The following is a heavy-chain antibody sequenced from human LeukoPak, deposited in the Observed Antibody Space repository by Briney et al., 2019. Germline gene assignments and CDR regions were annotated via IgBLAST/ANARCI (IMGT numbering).Heavy chain of an antibody. Sequence: GGSLRLSCAASGFTVSSNYLNWVRQAPGKGLEWVSVIYSGGSTYYADSVKGRFTISRDNLRNTLFPQMNSLRAEDTAVYYCARERRYCSGDNCYSGSDYWGQGTLVTVSS. CDR3: ARERRYCSGDNCYSGSDY. J-gene: IGHJ4*02. V-gene: IGHV3-53*01. CDR1: GFTVSSNY. CDR2: IYSGGST. D-gene: IGHD2-15*01.